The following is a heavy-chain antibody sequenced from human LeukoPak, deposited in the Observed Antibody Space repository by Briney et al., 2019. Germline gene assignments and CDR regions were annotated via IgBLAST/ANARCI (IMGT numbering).Heavy chain of an antibody. V-gene: IGHV4-59*01. CDR3: ARAAAGTYYGMDV. CDR2: IYYSGST. D-gene: IGHD6-13*01. Sequence: PSETLSLTCTVSGGSISSYYWSWIRQPPGKGLEWIGYIYYSGSTNYNPSLKSRVTISVDTSKNQFSLKLSSVTAADTAVYYCARAAAGTYYGMDVWGQGTTVTVSS. J-gene: IGHJ6*02. CDR1: GGSISSYY.